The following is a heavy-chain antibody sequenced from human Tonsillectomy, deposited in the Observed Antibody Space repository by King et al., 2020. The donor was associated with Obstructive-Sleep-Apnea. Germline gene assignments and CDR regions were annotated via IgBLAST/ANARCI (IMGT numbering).Heavy chain of an antibody. CDR3: ARGLHYYDSSGYSYYFDY. CDR1: GFTFSTYA. Sequence: VQLVESGGGVVQPGRSLRLSCAASGFTFSTYALHWARQAPGKGLEWVAVISYDGGNKYYADSVKGRFTISRGNSKNTLYLQMNSLRAEDTAVYYCARGLHYYDSSGYSYYFDYWGQGTLVTVSS. D-gene: IGHD3-22*01. J-gene: IGHJ4*02. CDR2: ISYDGGNK. V-gene: IGHV3-30*04.